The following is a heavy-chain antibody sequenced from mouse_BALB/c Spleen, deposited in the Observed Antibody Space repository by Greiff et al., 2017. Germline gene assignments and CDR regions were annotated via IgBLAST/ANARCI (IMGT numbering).Heavy chain of an antibody. CDR2: ISYSGST. V-gene: IGHV3-2*02. CDR3: ARDYYREGFAY. J-gene: IGHJ3*01. D-gene: IGHD2-14*01. Sequence: VQLKESGPGLVKPSQSLSLTCTVTGYSITSDYAWNWIRQFPGNKLEWMGYISYSGSTSYNPSLKSRISITRDTSKNQFFLQLNSVTTEDTATYYCARDYYREGFAYWGQGTLVTVSA. CDR1: GYSITSDYA.